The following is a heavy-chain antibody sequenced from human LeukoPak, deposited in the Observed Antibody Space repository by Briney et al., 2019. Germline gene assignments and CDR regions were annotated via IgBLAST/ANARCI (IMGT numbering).Heavy chain of an antibody. J-gene: IGHJ3*02. D-gene: IGHD3-10*01. CDR3: ATEAPTPYGSGSYVRAFDI. CDR1: GGSISSYY. Sequence: SETLSLTCTVSGGSISSYYWSWIRQPPGKGLEWIGYIYCSGSTNYNPSLKSRVTISVDTSKNQFSLKLSSVTAADTAVYYCATEAPTPYGSGSYVRAFDIWGQGTMVTVSS. V-gene: IGHV4-59*01. CDR2: IYCSGST.